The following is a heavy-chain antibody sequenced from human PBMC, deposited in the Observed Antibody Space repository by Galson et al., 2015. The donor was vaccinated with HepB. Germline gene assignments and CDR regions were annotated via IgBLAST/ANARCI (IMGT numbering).Heavy chain of an antibody. CDR3: VRRSNTWAFDA. CDR2: ISTSSNYM. J-gene: IGHJ5*02. CDR1: GFMFDGYT. D-gene: IGHD2-2*02. Sequence: SLRLSCAASGFMFDGYTMNWVRQAPGKGLEWVSSISTSSNYMYYSDSVKGRFTISRDNARNSLYLQMNSIRAEYSAVYYCVRRSNTWAFDAWGQGTLIIVSS. V-gene: IGHV3-21*01.